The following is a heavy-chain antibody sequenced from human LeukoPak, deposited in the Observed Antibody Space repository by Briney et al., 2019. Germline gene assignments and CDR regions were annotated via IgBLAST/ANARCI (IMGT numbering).Heavy chain of an antibody. Sequence: GESLKISCKGSGYSFTNYWIGWVRQMPGKGLEWMGIIYPSDSDTRYSPSFQGQVTISADKSISTAYLQWSSLKASDTAMYYCARRSRFRFLEWLPDYWGQGTLVTVSS. CDR3: ARRSRFRFLEWLPDY. CDR2: IYPSDSDT. CDR1: GYSFTNYW. V-gene: IGHV5-51*01. D-gene: IGHD3-3*01. J-gene: IGHJ4*02.